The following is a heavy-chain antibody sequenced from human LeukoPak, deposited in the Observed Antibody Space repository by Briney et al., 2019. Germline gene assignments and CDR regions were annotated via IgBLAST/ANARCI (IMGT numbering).Heavy chain of an antibody. CDR1: GFTFSDYA. J-gene: IGHJ6*03. Sequence: PGGSLRLSCAASGFTFSDYALGWVRQAPGRGLEWVATLSGSGAGTYYSDSVQGRFTISRDNSKNTLYLQMNSLRAEDTAEYYCAKIGCSSSSCYSFPLYYYYYMDVWGKGTTVTVSS. CDR3: AKIGCSSSSCYSFPLYYYYYMDV. V-gene: IGHV3-23*01. CDR2: LSGSGAGT. D-gene: IGHD2-2*01.